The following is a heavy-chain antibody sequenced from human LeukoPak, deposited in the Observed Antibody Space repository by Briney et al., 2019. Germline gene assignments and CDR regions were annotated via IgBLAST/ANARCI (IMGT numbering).Heavy chain of an antibody. J-gene: IGHJ4*02. V-gene: IGHV3-7*01. CDR2: IKEDGSEK. Sequence: GGSLRLSCVASGFSFSSYWMSWFRQAPGKGLEWVANIKEDGSEKHYADSARGRFTISRDNGKNSVYLQMDSLRVEDTSVYCCARDAMRGGDYDNWGQGTLVTVSS. D-gene: IGHD3-16*01. CDR3: ARDAMRGGDYDN. CDR1: GFSFSSYW.